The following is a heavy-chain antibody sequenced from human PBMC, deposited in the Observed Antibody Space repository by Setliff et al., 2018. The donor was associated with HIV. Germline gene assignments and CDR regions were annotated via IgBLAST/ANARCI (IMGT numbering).Heavy chain of an antibody. CDR3: ARDYSSGWFDY. CDR2: IKADGTDK. J-gene: IGHJ4*02. Sequence: GGSLRLSCAASGFTFSAHQMSWVRQPPGKGLEWVANIKADGTDKYYVDSVKGRFAISRDNSKNSLYLQMNSLRAGDTAVYYCARDYSSGWFDYWGQGTLVTVSS. D-gene: IGHD6-19*01. V-gene: IGHV3-7*03. CDR1: GFTFSAHQ.